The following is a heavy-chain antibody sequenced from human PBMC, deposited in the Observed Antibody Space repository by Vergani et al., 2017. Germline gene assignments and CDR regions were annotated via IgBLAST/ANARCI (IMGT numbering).Heavy chain of an antibody. CDR2: INPSGGST. V-gene: IGHV1-46*03. CDR3: ARPHGDILPPDPRRLDY. Sequence: QVLLVQSVAEVKKPGASVRVSCKTSGYTFTNYYIHWVRQAPGQGLEWMGIINPSGGSTTYAQQFQGRLTTTRDTSTSTVYMDLSNLRSEDTAVYYCARPHGDILPPDPRRLDYWGQGTLVTVSS. CDR1: GYTFTNYY. J-gene: IGHJ4*02.